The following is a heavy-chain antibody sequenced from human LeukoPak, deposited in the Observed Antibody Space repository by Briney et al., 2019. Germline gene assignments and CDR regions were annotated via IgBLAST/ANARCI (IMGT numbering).Heavy chain of an antibody. V-gene: IGHV4-39*01. CDR3: ARHVRWGSSGWWVDY. CDR2: XYYSGST. J-gene: IGHJ4*02. Sequence: SETLSLTCTVSGGSISSSSYYWGWIRQPPGKXXXXXXXXYYSGSTYYNPSLKSRVTISVDTSKNQFSLKLSSVTAADTAVYYCARHVRWGSSGWWVDYWGQGTLVTVSS. D-gene: IGHD6-19*01. CDR1: GGSISSSSYY.